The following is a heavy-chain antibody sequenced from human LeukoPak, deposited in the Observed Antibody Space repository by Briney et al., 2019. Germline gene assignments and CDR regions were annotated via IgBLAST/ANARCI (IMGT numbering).Heavy chain of an antibody. J-gene: IGHJ3*02. V-gene: IGHV3-30-3*01. CDR3: ARDRSLYSSGWTPDAFDI. CDR1: GFTFSSYA. Sequence: GRSLRLSCAASGFTFSSYAMHWVRQAPGKGLEWVAVISYDGSNKYYADSVKGRFTISRDNSKNTLYLQMNSLRAEDTAVYYCARDRSLYSSGWTPDAFDIWGQGTMVTVSS. D-gene: IGHD6-19*01. CDR2: ISYDGSNK.